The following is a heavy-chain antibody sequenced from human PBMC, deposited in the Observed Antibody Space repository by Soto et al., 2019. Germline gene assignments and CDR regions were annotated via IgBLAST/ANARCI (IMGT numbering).Heavy chain of an antibody. D-gene: IGHD3-9*01. Sequence: QVQLVQSGAEVKNPGASVKVSCRASGYTFTGNAIHWIRQAPGQRLEWIGKIDPGNGNTKYSQNFQGRVTITRDTSASAAYMELNTLGSEDSSIYYCAGSETGYSRFDYWGQGTLVTVSS. CDR3: AGSETGYSRFDY. V-gene: IGHV1-3*01. CDR1: GYTFTGNA. CDR2: IDPGNGNT. J-gene: IGHJ4*02.